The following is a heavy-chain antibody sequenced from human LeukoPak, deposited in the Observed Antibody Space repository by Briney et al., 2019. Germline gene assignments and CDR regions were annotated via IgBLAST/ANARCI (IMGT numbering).Heavy chain of an antibody. CDR1: GYSFATYW. Sequence: GESLKISCKASGYSFATYWIGWVRQMPGKGLEWMGIIYPGDSDTRYSPSFQGQVTISADKSISTAYLQWSSLKASDTAMYYCARDSVSSSGYNTFDYWGQGTLVTVSS. CDR3: ARDSVSSSGYNTFDY. J-gene: IGHJ4*02. V-gene: IGHV5-51*01. CDR2: IYPGDSDT. D-gene: IGHD3-22*01.